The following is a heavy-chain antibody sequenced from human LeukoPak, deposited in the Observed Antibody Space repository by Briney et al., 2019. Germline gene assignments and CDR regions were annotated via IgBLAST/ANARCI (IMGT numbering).Heavy chain of an antibody. D-gene: IGHD4-17*01. Sequence: SETLSLTCTVSGASITSGTYYWGWIRQPAGKGLEYIGRIYTSGTTNYNPSVKSRVTISIDTSKNQFPLTLRSVTAADTAVYYCARDHDYGDYVGDYWGQGTLVTVSS. CDR3: ARDHDYGDYVGDY. V-gene: IGHV4-61*02. CDR1: GASITSGTYY. J-gene: IGHJ4*02. CDR2: IYTSGTT.